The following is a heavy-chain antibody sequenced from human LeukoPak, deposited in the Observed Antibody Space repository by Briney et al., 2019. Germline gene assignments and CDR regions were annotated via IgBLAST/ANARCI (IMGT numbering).Heavy chain of an antibody. J-gene: IGHJ4*02. CDR2: ISGSGGST. CDR1: GFTFSSYA. D-gene: IGHD3-22*01. V-gene: IGHV3-23*01. Sequence: GGSLRLSCAASGFTFSSYAMSWVRQAPGKGLEWVSAISGSGGSTNYADSVKGRFTISRDNSKNTLYLQMNSLRAEDTAVYYCAKEGPPLDYDSSGLQGEYWGQGTLVTVSS. CDR3: AKEGPPLDYDSSGLQGEY.